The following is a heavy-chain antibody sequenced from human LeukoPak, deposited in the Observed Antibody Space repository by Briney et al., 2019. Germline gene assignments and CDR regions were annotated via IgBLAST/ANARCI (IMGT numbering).Heavy chain of an antibody. Sequence: GGTLRLSCAASGFTFSSYGMSWVRQAPGKGLEWVSAISGSGGSTYYADSVKGRFTISRDNSKNTPYLQMNSLRAEDTAVYYCAKSYGSGSTSFDYWGQGTLVTVSS. J-gene: IGHJ4*02. CDR3: AKSYGSGSTSFDY. CDR1: GFTFSSYG. D-gene: IGHD3-10*01. CDR2: ISGSGGST. V-gene: IGHV3-23*01.